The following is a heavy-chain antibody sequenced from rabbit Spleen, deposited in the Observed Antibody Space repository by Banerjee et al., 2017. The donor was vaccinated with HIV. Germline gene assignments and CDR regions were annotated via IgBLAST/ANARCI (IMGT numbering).Heavy chain of an antibody. CDR3: ARDGAGGSYFAL. Sequence: QEQLVESGGGLVQPGASLTLTCIASGVSFSGSSYMCWVRQAPGKGLEWIACIEAGSSGFTYFATWAKGRFTCSKTSSTTVTLQMTRLTAADTATYFCARDGAGGSYFALWGPGTLVTVS. CDR1: GVSFSGSSY. CDR2: IEAGSSGFT. V-gene: IGHV1S45*01. J-gene: IGHJ4*01. D-gene: IGHD8-1*01.